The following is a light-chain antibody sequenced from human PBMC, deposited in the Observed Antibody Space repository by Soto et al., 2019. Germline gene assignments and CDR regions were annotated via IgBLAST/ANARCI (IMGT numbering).Light chain of an antibody. Sequence: QSALTQPASVSGSPGQSITLSCSGTSSDVGGYHFVSWYQQHPGKAPKLIIYEVGHRPSGVSDRFSGSKSGNTASLTISGLQAEDEADYYCYSYTTTSTYVFGTGTKLTVL. J-gene: IGLJ1*01. V-gene: IGLV2-14*01. CDR3: YSYTTTSTYV. CDR2: EVG. CDR1: SSDVGGYHF.